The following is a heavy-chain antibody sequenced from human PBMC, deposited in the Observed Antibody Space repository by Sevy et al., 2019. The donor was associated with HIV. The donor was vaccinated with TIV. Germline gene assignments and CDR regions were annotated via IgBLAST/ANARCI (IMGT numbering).Heavy chain of an antibody. J-gene: IGHJ4*02. CDR3: ATTKDCDDSSGYPFDY. V-gene: IGHV1-24*01. Sequence: ATVKVSCKLSGYTLTDFSMHWVRQAPGKGLEWVATFDPEDGRTIYAQKFQGRVTMTEDTSTDTVYMELNSLRSDDTAVYYCATTKDCDDSSGYPFDYWGQGTQVTVSS. CDR2: FDPEDGRT. CDR1: GYTLTDFS. D-gene: IGHD3-22*01.